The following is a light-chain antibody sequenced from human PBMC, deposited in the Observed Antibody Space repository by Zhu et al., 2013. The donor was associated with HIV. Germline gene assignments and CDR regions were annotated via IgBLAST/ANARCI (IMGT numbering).Light chain of an antibody. Sequence: DIQMTQSPSAMSASVGDRVTITCRASQDIINYLAWFQQKPGTVPKRLIYAASSLQSGVPSRFSGSGSGTDFTLTISSLQPEDFATYYCQQTFTMPLTFGRRDQGGH. V-gene: IGKV1-17*03. J-gene: IGKJ4*01. CDR3: QQTFTMPLT. CDR1: QDIINY. CDR2: AAS.